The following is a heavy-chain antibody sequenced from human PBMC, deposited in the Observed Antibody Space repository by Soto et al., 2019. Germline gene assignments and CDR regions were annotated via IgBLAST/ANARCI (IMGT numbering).Heavy chain of an antibody. CDR1: GGSISSYY. V-gene: IGHV4-59*01. D-gene: IGHD6-19*01. CDR2: IYYSGST. Sequence: PSETLSLTCTVSGGSISSYYWSWIRRPPGKGLEWIGYIYYSGSTNYNPSLKSRVTISVDTSKNQFSLKLSSVTAADTAVYYCARALYSSGWATFDYWGQGTLVTVSS. J-gene: IGHJ4*02. CDR3: ARALYSSGWATFDY.